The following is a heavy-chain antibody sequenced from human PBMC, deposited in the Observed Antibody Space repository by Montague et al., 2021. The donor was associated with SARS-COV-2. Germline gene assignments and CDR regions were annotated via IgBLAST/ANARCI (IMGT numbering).Heavy chain of an antibody. CDR3: ARDGREGLLWSGELLFGWFDP. Sequence: SLRLSLSASGFTFSSYAMHWVRQAPGKGLEWVAVISYDGSNKYYADSVKGRFTISRDNSKNTLYLQMNSLRAEDTAVYYCARDGREGLLWSGELLFGWFDPWGQGTLVTVSS. CDR2: ISYDGSNK. CDR1: GFTFSSYA. J-gene: IGHJ5*02. V-gene: IGHV3-30*04. D-gene: IGHD3-10*01.